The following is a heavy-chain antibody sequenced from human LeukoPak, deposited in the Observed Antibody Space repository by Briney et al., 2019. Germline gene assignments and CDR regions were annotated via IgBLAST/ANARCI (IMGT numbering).Heavy chain of an antibody. D-gene: IGHD3-22*01. CDR1: GGSISSYY. J-gene: IGHJ6*03. CDR3: ARVGSSGYPYYYYYYMDV. V-gene: IGHV4-59*01. CDR2: IYYSGST. Sequence: PSETLSLTCTVSGGSISSYYWSWIRQPPGKGLEWIGYIYYSGSTNYNPSLKSRVTISVDTSKNQFSLKLSSVTAADTAVYYCARVGSSGYPYYYYYYMDVWGKRTTVTVSS.